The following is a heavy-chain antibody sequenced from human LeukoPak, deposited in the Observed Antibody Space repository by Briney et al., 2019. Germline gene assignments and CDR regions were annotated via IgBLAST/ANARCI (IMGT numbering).Heavy chain of an antibody. CDR1: GFTFSSYS. CDR2: ISSSSSYI. J-gene: IGHJ4*02. CDR3: ARGARKGDDYGGFFDY. V-gene: IGHV3-21*01. D-gene: IGHD4-23*01. Sequence: GGSLRLSCAASGFTFSSYSMNWVRQAPGKGLEWVSSISSSSSYIYYADSVKGRFTISRDNAKNSLYLQMNSLRAEDTAVYYCARGARKGDDYGGFFDYWGQGTLVTVSS.